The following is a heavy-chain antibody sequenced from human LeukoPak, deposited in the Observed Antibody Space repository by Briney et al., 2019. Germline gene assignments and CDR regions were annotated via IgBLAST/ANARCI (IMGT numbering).Heavy chain of an antibody. J-gene: IGHJ4*02. D-gene: IGHD6-13*01. CDR3: ARDLYSSSWYLDY. V-gene: IGHV3-23*01. CDR2: ISGSGGST. Sequence: GGSLRLSCAASGFTFSSYAMSWVRQAPGKGLEWVSAISGSGGSTYYADSVKGRFTIPRDNAKNSLYLQMNSLRAEDTAVYYCARDLYSSSWYLDYWGQGTLVTVSS. CDR1: GFTFSSYA.